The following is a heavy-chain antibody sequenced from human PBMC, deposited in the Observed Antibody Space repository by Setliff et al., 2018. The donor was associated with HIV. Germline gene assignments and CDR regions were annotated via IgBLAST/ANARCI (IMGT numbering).Heavy chain of an antibody. D-gene: IGHD6-19*01. CDR3: ARRPAGAVAGGYGMDV. Sequence: SETLSLTCAVYGGSFSDYYWTWIRQSPGKGLEWIGEINHRGSTNYNPPLKSRVTVSVDTSKNQFSLKLSSVTAADTAVYYCARRPAGAVAGGYGMDVWGQGTTVTVSS. V-gene: IGHV4-34*01. J-gene: IGHJ6*02. CDR2: INHRGST. CDR1: GGSFSDYY.